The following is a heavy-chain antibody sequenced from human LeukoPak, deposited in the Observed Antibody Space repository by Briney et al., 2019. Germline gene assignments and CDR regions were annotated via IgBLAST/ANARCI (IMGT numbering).Heavy chain of an antibody. J-gene: IGHJ4*02. D-gene: IGHD5-12*01. CDR3: AREPTSGREPTSGQPLDY. CDR2: MYSTGSN. V-gene: IGHV4-4*07. Sequence: SETLSLTCTVSGGSISGYFWTWIRQPAGKGLEWIGRMYSTGSNNYNPSLKSRVTMSLDTSKNHFSLNLTSVTAADTAVYYCAREPTSGREPTSGQPLDYWGQGTLVTVSS. CDR1: GGSISGYF.